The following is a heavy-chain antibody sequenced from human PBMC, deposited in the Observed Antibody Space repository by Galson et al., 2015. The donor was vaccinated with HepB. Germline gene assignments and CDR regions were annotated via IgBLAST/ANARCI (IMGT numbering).Heavy chain of an antibody. CDR2: IIPILGIA. Sequence: SVKVSCKASGGTFSSYTISWVRQAPGQGLEWMGRIIPILGIANYAQKFQGRVTITADKSTSTAYMELSSLRSEDTAVYYCARDSTMVRGVIIGDWFDPWGQGTLVTVSS. V-gene: IGHV1-69*04. CDR1: GGTFSSYT. D-gene: IGHD3-10*01. J-gene: IGHJ5*02. CDR3: ARDSTMVRGVIIGDWFDP.